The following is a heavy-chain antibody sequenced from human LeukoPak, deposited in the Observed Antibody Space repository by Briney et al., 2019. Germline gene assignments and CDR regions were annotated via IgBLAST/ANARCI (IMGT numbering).Heavy chain of an antibody. Sequence: GGSLRLSCVASGFTFGDYYMSWIRQAPGKGPEWLSYTTSSGSTIYYADSVRGRFTVSRDNAKNSLFLQLNSLRVEDTAVYYCARALIYSGDEFDYWGQGTLVTVSS. CDR1: GFTFGDYY. V-gene: IGHV3-11*01. D-gene: IGHD5-12*01. J-gene: IGHJ4*02. CDR3: ARALIYSGDEFDY. CDR2: TTSSGSTI.